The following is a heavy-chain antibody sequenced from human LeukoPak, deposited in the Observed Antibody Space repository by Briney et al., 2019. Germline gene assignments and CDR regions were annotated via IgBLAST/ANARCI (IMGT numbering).Heavy chain of an antibody. J-gene: IGHJ1*01. Sequence: GGSLRLSCAASGFTFSKVWMSWVRQAPGKGLEWVGRIKSKTDGGTINYAAPVKGRFTISRDDSKDTLFLQMNSLKTEDTAVYYCTTDLSELDDSGYYAKYFHHWGQGTLVSVSS. D-gene: IGHD3-22*01. CDR1: GFTFSKVW. CDR2: IKSKTDGGTI. CDR3: TTDLSELDDSGYYAKYFHH. V-gene: IGHV3-15*01.